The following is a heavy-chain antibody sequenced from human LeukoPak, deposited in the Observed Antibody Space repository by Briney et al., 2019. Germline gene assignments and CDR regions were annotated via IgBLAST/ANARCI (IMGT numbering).Heavy chain of an antibody. V-gene: IGHV1-69*05. D-gene: IGHD3-3*01. CDR3: ARGDFWSANYYYYTDV. CDR2: IIPIFGTA. Sequence: ASVKVSCRASGGTFSSYAISWVRQAPGQGLEWMGGIIPIFGTANYAQKFQGRVTITTDESTSTAYMELSSLRSEDTAVYYCARGDFWSANYYYYTDVWGKGTTVTVSS. CDR1: GGTFSSYA. J-gene: IGHJ6*03.